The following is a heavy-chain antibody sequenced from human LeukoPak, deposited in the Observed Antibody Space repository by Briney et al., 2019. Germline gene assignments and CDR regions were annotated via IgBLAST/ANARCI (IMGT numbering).Heavy chain of an antibody. J-gene: IGHJ4*02. CDR2: YRWGGGA. CDR3: AKSFAGAVAGSRGLDY. CDR1: VFTFSRYD. D-gene: IGHD6-19*01. Sequence: GGPLRLSCTASVFTFSRYDMSWLRQAPGKGVEWVTAYRWGGGAYCADSVEGRITISRDNSKNTLYLQMNSLRAEDTAIYYCAKSFAGAVAGSRGLDYWGQGTLVTVSS. V-gene: IGHV3-23*01.